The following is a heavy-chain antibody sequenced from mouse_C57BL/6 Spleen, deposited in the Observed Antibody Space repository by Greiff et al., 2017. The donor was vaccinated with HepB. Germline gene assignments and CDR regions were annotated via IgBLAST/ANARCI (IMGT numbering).Heavy chain of an antibody. Sequence: QVQLQQPGAELVMPGASVKLSCKASGYTFTSYWMHWVKQRPGQGLEWIGEIDPSDSYTNYNQKFKGKSTLTVDKSSSTAYMQLSSLTSEDSAVYYCARGLVGYFDVWGTGTTVTVSS. CDR3: ARGLVGYFDV. D-gene: IGHD3-3*01. CDR1: GYTFTSYW. CDR2: IDPSDSYT. J-gene: IGHJ1*03. V-gene: IGHV1-69*01.